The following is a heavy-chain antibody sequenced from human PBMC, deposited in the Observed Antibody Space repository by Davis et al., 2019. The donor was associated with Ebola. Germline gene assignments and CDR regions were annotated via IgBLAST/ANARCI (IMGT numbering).Heavy chain of an antibody. J-gene: IGHJ6*04. D-gene: IGHD3-10*01. CDR2: ISAYNGNT. CDR1: GYTFTSYG. CDR3: AREWCGYYGSGSCGMDV. Sequence: ASVKVSCKASGYTFTSYGISWVRQAPGQGLEWMGWISAYNGNTNYAQKLQGRVTMTTGTSTSTAYMELRSLRSDDTAVYYCAREWCGYYGSGSCGMDVWGKGTTVTVSS. V-gene: IGHV1-18*01.